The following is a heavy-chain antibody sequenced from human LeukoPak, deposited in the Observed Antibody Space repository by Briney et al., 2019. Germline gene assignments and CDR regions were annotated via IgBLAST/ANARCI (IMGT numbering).Heavy chain of an antibody. CDR2: ISYDGNKK. CDR3: ARDQGGDGGFDY. CDR1: GFTFSTYA. J-gene: IGHJ4*02. Sequence: GGSLRLSCAASGFTFSTYAMHWVRQAPGKGLEWVAVISYDGNKKYYADSVKGRFTISRDNSKNTLYLQMISLRAEDTAVYYRARDQGGDGGFDYWGQGILVTVSS. V-gene: IGHV3-30*04. D-gene: IGHD2-21*01.